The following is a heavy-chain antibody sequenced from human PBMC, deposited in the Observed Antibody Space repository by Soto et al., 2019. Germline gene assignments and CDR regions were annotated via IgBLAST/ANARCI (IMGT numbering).Heavy chain of an antibody. CDR2: INPSGGST. D-gene: IGHD6-13*01. J-gene: IGHJ6*02. CDR1: GYTFTSYY. CDR3: AGDGPREAGVAAAGYYYYYGMDV. Sequence: ASVKVSCKASGYTFTSYYMHWVRQAPGQGLEWMGIINPSGGSTSYAQKFQGRVTMTRDTSTSTVYMELSSLRSEDTAVYYCAGDGPREAGVAAAGYYYYYGMDVWGQGTTVTVSS. V-gene: IGHV1-46*01.